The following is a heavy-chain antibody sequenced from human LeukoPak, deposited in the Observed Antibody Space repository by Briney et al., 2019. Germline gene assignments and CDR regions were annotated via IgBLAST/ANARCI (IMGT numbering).Heavy chain of an antibody. CDR1: GGTFSSYA. CDR2: INPSGGST. Sequence: ASVKVSCKASGGTFSSYAISWVRQAPGQGLEWMGIINPSGGSTSYAQKFQGRVTMTRDTSTSTVYMELSSLRSEDTAVYYCARDSSLASRFDYWGQGTLVTVSS. D-gene: IGHD6-19*01. CDR3: ARDSSLASRFDY. V-gene: IGHV1-46*01. J-gene: IGHJ4*02.